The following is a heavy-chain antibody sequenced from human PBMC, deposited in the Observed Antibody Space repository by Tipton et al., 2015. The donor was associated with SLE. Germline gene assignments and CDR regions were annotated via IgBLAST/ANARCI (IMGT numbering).Heavy chain of an antibody. CDR2: IYYTGTTT. CDR1: GGSVRSSSKY. CDR3: ARQPDVATMLVDV. V-gene: IGHV4-39*07. D-gene: IGHD5-12*01. Sequence: TLSLTCTVSGGSVRSSSKYWAWIRQPPGKGLEWIGSIYYTGTTTYYNSFLKSRVTMSVDTSKNQFSLRLTSVIAADTAVYYCARQPDVATMLVDVWGQGTTVTVSS. J-gene: IGHJ6*02.